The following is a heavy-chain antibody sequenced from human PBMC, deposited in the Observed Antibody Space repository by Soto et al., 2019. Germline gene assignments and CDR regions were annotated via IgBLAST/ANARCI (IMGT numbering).Heavy chain of an antibody. CDR2: IIPISGTP. J-gene: IGHJ6*02. CDR3: ARGVGRTVRGVNLYYYYAMDV. V-gene: IGHV1-69*06. Sequence: QVQLVQSGAEVKTPGSWVKVSCKASGGSFTTYSISWVRQAPGQGLEWMGGIIPISGTPNYAQKFQGRVTITADKYTTTAYMELNSLRFEDTAVYYCARGVGRTVRGVNLYYYYAMDVWGQGTTVTVPS. D-gene: IGHD3-10*01. CDR1: GGSFTTYS.